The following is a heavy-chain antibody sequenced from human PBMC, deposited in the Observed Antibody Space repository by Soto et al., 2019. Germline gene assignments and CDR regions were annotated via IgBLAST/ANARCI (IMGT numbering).Heavy chain of an antibody. CDR3: AKDRGPRRPWLIAPFDY. V-gene: IGHV3-30*18. Sequence: QVQLVESGGGVVQPGRSLRVSCAASGFTFSIYAMHWVRQAPGTGLEWVAVISYDGTKTYYADSVKGRFTISRDNSKNSVYLQMNSLRDEDTPVYYCAKDRGPRRPWLIAPFDYWGQGTLVTVSP. J-gene: IGHJ4*02. CDR2: ISYDGTKT. CDR1: GFTFSIYA. D-gene: IGHD3-10*01.